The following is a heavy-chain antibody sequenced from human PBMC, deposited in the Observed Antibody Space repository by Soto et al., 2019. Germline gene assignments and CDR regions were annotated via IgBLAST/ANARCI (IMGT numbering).Heavy chain of an antibody. D-gene: IGHD1-26*01. Sequence: QVQLVESGGGVVQPGRSLRLSCAASGCTFSSYAMHWVRQAPGKGLEWVAVISYDGSNKYYADSVKGRFTISRDNSKNTLYLQMNSLRAEDTAVYYCAYLRGDYWGQGTLVTVSS. CDR2: ISYDGSNK. V-gene: IGHV3-30-3*01. CDR3: AYLRGDY. J-gene: IGHJ4*02. CDR1: GCTFSSYA.